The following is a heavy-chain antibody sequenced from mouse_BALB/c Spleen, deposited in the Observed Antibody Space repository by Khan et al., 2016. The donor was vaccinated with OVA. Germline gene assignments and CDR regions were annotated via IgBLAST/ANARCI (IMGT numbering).Heavy chain of an antibody. Sequence: VQLQQSGAELARPGASVKMSCKASGYTFTSYTIHWIKLRPGQGLEWIGYINPSNGYTNYNQKFKDKATLTADKSSTTAYMQLSSLTSDDSAVYTGVMDGAYYRNDGWFAYWGQGTLVTVSA. J-gene: IGHJ3*01. CDR3: VMDGAYYRNDGWFAY. CDR2: INPSNGYT. D-gene: IGHD2-14*01. V-gene: IGHV1-4*01. CDR1: GYTFTSYT.